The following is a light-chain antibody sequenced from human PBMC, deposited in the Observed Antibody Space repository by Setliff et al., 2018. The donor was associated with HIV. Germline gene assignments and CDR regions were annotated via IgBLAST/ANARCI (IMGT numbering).Light chain of an antibody. J-gene: IGLJ1*01. CDR2: AVS. Sequence: QSVLTQPPSASGSPGQSVTISCTGTSSDVGADNYVSWYQQHPGKAPKLMIYAVSERPSGVSDRFSGSKSGNTATLTISGLQAEDEPYNYCSSYTSTRTFDVCGTGTKVTVL. CDR1: SSDVGADNY. V-gene: IGLV2-14*03. CDR3: SSYTSTRTFDV.